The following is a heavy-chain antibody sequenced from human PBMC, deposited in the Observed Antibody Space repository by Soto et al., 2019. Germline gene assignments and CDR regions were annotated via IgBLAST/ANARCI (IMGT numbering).Heavy chain of an antibody. CDR3: ARGTLTSYFDY. CDR1: GGSISSYY. V-gene: IGHV4-59*01. J-gene: IGHJ4*02. Sequence: SETLFLTCTVSGGSISSYYWSWIRQPPGTGLEWIGYFYYSASTYDNPSLQSRVTVSVDTSKNQFSLKRSSGTAADTAVYYCARGTLTSYFDYWGQGTLVTVS. CDR2: FYYSAST.